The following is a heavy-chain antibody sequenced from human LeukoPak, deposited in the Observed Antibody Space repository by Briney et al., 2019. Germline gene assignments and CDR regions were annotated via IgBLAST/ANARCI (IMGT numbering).Heavy chain of an antibody. J-gene: IGHJ4*02. CDR1: GGTFSSYA. D-gene: IGHD1-26*01. Sequence: SVKVSCKASGGTFSSYAISWVRQAPGQGLEWMGGIIPIFGTANYAQKFQGRVTITTDESTSTAYMELSSLRCEDTAVYYCGGIVGAMAYYWGQGTLVTVSS. V-gene: IGHV1-69*05. CDR3: GGIVGAMAYY. CDR2: IIPIFGTA.